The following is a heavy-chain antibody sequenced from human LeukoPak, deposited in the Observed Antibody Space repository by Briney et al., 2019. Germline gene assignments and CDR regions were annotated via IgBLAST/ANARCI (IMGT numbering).Heavy chain of an antibody. CDR3: ARDYYSSTWNGDY. J-gene: IGHJ4*02. D-gene: IGHD6-13*01. CDR2: ISPDGSEK. Sequence: GGSLRLSCAASGFTFTTYWMSWVRQAPGKGLEWVAKISPDGSEKYYVDSVKGRFTISRDNAKNSLYLQMNSLRDEDTAVYYCARDYYSSTWNGDYWGQGTLVTVSS. CDR1: GFTFTTYW. V-gene: IGHV3-7*01.